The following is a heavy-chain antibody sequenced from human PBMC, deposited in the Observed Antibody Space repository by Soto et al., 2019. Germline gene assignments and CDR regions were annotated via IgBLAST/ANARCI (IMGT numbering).Heavy chain of an antibody. D-gene: IGHD4-17*01. CDR2: IYYSGST. J-gene: IGHJ6*02. Sequence: PSETLSLTCTVSGGSISSGGYYWSWIRQHPGKGLEWIGYIYYSGSTYYNPSLKSRVTISVDTSKNQFSLKLSSVTAADTAVYYCARDGDYGDYTLSHYSYGMDVWGQGTTVTVSS. CDR3: ARDGDYGDYTLSHYSYGMDV. V-gene: IGHV4-31*03. CDR1: GGSISSGGYY.